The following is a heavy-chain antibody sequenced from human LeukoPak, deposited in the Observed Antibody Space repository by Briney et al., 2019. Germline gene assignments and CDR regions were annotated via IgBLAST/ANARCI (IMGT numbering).Heavy chain of an antibody. J-gene: IGHJ4*02. D-gene: IGHD5-12*01. V-gene: IGHV4-34*01. CDR3: ARLSGAGPDFDY. CDR2: INHSGST. Sequence: SETLSLTCAVYGGSFSGYYWSWIRQPPGKGLEWIGEINHSGSTNYNPSLKSRVTISVDTSKNQFSLKLSSVTAADTAVYYCARLSGAGPDFDYWGQGTLVTVSS. CDR1: GGSFSGYY.